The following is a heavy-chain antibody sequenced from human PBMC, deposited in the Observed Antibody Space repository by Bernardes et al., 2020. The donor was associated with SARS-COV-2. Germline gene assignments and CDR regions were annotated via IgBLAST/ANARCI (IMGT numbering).Heavy chain of an antibody. D-gene: IGHD3-9*01. CDR3: ARVAGNFDWLLRACDY. J-gene: IGHJ4*02. Sequence: ASVKVSCKASGYTFTSYGISWVRQAPGQGLEWMGWISAYNGNTNYAQKLQGRVTMTTDTSTSTAYMELRSLRSDDTAVYYCARVAGNFDWLLRACDYWGQGTLVTVSS. CDR1: GYTFTSYG. CDR2: ISAYNGNT. V-gene: IGHV1-18*01.